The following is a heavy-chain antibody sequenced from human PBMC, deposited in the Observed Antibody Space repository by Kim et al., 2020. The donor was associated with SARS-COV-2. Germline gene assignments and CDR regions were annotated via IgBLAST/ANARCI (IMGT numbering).Heavy chain of an antibody. Sequence: GGSLRLSCAASGFTFSSYGMHWVRQAPGKGLEWVAVIWYDGSNKYYADSVKGRFTISRDNSKNTLYLQMNSLRAEDTAVYYCARVSRKSKDYYDSIYWYFDLWGRGTLVTVSS. CDR1: GFTFSSYG. CDR2: IWYDGSNK. D-gene: IGHD3-22*01. V-gene: IGHV3-33*01. CDR3: ARVSRKSKDYYDSIYWYFDL. J-gene: IGHJ2*01.